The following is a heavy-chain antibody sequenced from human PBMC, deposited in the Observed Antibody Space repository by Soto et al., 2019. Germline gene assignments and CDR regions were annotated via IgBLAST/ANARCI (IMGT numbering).Heavy chain of an antibody. D-gene: IGHD1-20*01. V-gene: IGHV3-9*01. CDR2: LGWNSGDI. Sequence: GGSLRLSCVASGFRFDGHAMHWVRQTPGKGLEWVSGLGWNSGDIDYADSVKGRFTISRDNSKNTLYLQMNSLRAEDTALYYCASASRITGRLDAFDIWGQGTMVTVSS. CDR3: ASASRITGRLDAFDI. CDR1: GFRFDGHA. J-gene: IGHJ3*02.